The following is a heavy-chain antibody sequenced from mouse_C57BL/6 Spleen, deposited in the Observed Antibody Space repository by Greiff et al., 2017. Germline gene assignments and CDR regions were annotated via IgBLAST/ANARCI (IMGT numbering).Heavy chain of an antibody. D-gene: IGHD2-14*01. CDR3: ARGGVRACFGY. CDR2: IDTSDSYT. Sequence: VQLQQPGAGLVMPGESVKLSCTASGYTFTSYWMHWVRQRPGQGLEWIGEIDTSDSYTNYNQKFKGKSTLTVDKFSSTANMQLSSLTSEDSAVYYCARGGVRACFGYWGQGTLVTVAA. V-gene: IGHV1-69*01. CDR1: GYTFTSYW. J-gene: IGHJ3*01.